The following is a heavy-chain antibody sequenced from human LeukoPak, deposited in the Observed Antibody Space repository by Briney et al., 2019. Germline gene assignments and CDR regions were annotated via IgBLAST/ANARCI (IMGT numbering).Heavy chain of an antibody. CDR3: ARDRPGFSGYYYGMDV. Sequence: SETLSLTCTVSGGSISSGGYYWSWIRQHPGKGLEWIGYIYYSGSTYYNPSLKSRVTISVDTSKNQFSLKLSSVTAADTAVYYCARDRPGFSGYYYGMDVWGKGTTVTVSS. J-gene: IGHJ6*04. V-gene: IGHV4-31*03. D-gene: IGHD3-10*01. CDR1: GGSISSGGYY. CDR2: IYYSGST.